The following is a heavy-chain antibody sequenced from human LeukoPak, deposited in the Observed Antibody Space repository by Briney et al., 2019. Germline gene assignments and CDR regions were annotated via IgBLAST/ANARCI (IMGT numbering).Heavy chain of an antibody. CDR3: ARGLRREQQLLRAFDY. D-gene: IGHD6-13*01. CDR2: MNPNSGNT. CDR1: GYTFTNYD. V-gene: IGHV1-8*01. Sequence: ASVRVSCKASGYTFTNYDINWVRQASGQGLEWMGWMNPNSGNTGSAQKFQGRVTMTSNTSISTAYMELRSLRSEDTAVYYCARGLRREQQLLRAFDYWGQGTPVTVSS. J-gene: IGHJ4*02.